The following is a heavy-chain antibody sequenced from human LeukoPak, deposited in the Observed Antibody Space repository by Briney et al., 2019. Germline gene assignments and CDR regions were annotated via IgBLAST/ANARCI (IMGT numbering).Heavy chain of an antibody. CDR1: GGSISSDSYY. V-gene: IGHV3-23*01. J-gene: IGHJ4*02. CDR3: AKEYCSSTSCPYFDY. CDR2: ISGSGGST. Sequence: HPSETLSLTCTVSGGSISSDSYYWGWIRQPPGKGLEWVSAISGSGGSTYYADSVKGRFTISRDNSKNTLYLQMNSLRAEDTAVYYCAKEYCSSTSCPYFDYWGQGTLVTVSS. D-gene: IGHD2-2*01.